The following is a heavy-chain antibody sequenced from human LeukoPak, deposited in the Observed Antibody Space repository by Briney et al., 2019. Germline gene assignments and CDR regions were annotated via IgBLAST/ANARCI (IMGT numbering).Heavy chain of an antibody. V-gene: IGHV3-49*04. CDR3: TRDPYCRSSSCYWGIDY. D-gene: IGHD2-15*01. CDR2: IRSKAYGGTI. CDR1: GFTFGDYA. J-gene: IGHJ4*02. Sequence: GGSLRLSRTASGFTFGDYAMSWVRQAPGKGLEWVGFIRSKAYGGTIEYAASVKGRFTISRDDSKSTAYLQMNSLKTEDTALYYCTRDPYCRSSSCYWGIDYWGQGTLVTVPS.